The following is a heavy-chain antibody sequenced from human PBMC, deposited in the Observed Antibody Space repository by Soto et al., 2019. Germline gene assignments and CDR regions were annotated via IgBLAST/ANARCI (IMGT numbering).Heavy chain of an antibody. V-gene: IGHV1-18*01. Sequence: GASVKVSCAACGYRFTSYGISWVRQAPGQGLEWMGWISAYNGNTNYAQKLQGRVTMTTDTSTSTAYMELRSLRSDDTAVYYCAREDILTGYYPYYFDYWGQGTLVTVSS. CDR1: GYRFTSYG. J-gene: IGHJ4*02. D-gene: IGHD3-9*01. CDR2: ISAYNGNT. CDR3: AREDILTGYYPYYFDY.